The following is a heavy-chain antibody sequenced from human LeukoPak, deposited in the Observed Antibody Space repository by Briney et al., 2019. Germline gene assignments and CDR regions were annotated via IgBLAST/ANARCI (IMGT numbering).Heavy chain of an antibody. CDR3: ATKDTAMAPFDY. Sequence: SETLSLTCAVYGGSFSGYYWSWIRQPPGKGLEWIGEFNHSGSTNYNPSLKSRVTISVDTSKNQFSLRLSSVTAADTAVYYCATKDTAMAPFDYWGQGTLVTVSS. V-gene: IGHV4-34*01. J-gene: IGHJ4*02. D-gene: IGHD5-18*01. CDR1: GGSFSGYY. CDR2: FNHSGST.